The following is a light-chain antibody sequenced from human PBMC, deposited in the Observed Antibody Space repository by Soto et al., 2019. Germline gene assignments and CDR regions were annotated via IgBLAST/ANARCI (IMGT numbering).Light chain of an antibody. V-gene: IGKV1-5*01. CDR3: QQYENYWT. CDR2: DAS. J-gene: IGKJ1*01. Sequence: DIQMTQSPSTLSATSLDRVTITCRASQSISSWLAWYQHKPGKAPKLLIYDASNLDSGVPSRFSGGGSGTEFSLTISNLQPDDSATYYCQQYENYWTFGQGTKVDIK. CDR1: QSISSW.